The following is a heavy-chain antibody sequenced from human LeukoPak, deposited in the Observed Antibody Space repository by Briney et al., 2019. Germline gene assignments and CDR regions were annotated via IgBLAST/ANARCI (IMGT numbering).Heavy chain of an antibody. CDR1: GFTFSSYS. CDR3: ARAGSPGIGDY. V-gene: IGHV3-21*01. J-gene: IGHJ4*02. Sequence: GGSLRLSCAASGFTFSSYSMNWVRQAPGKGLEWASSISSSSSYIYYADSVKGRFTISRDNAKNSLYLQMNSLRAEDTAVYYCARAGSPGIGDYWGQGTLVTVSS. D-gene: IGHD6-13*01. CDR2: ISSSSSYI.